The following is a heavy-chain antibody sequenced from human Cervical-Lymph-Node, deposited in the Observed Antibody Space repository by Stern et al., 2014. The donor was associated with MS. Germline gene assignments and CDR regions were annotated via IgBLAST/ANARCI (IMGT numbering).Heavy chain of an antibody. J-gene: IGHJ6*02. CDR2: VDPEHGET. Sequence: QDQLGQSGAEVKKPGASVKVSCKVSGYTLSEISMHWVRQAPGKGLEWMGGVDPEHGETRYAQKFQGRVTMAEDRSTDTAYMELSSLRSEDTAVYYCATHRGRVTYYYGMDVWGQGTTVTVSS. D-gene: IGHD2-21*02. V-gene: IGHV1-24*01. CDR1: GYTLSEIS. CDR3: ATHRGRVTYYYGMDV.